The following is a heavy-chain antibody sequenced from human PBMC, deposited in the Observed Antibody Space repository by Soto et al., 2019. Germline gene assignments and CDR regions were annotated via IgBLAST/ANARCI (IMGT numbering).Heavy chain of an antibody. CDR2: IGTAGDT. D-gene: IGHD1-26*01. J-gene: IGHJ4*02. V-gene: IGHV3-13*04. Sequence: EVQLVESGGGLVQPGGSLRLSCAASGFTFSNYDMHWVRQATGKGLEWVSAIGTAGDTYYPGSVKGRFTISRENAKNSLYHQMNSLRAGDTAVYYCARASGSYYDFDYWGQGTLVTVPS. CDR3: ARASGSYYDFDY. CDR1: GFTFSNYD.